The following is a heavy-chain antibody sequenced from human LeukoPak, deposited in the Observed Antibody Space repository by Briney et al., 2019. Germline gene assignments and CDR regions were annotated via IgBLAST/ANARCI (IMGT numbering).Heavy chain of an antibody. CDR2: INPNSGGT. V-gene: IGHV1-2*02. J-gene: IGHJ4*02. D-gene: IGHD2-2*01. CDR1: GYTFTGYY. Sequence: ASVKVSCKASGYTFTGYYMHWVRQAPGQGLEWMGWINPNSGGTNYAQKFQGRVTMTRDTSISTAYMELSRLRSDDTAVYYSARDPGDIVVVPAATYCGGDCYRDDYWGQGTLVTVSS. CDR3: ARDPGDIVVVPAATYCGGDCYRDDY.